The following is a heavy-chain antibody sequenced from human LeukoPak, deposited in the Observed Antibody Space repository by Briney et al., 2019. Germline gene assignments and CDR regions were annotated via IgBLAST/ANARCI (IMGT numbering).Heavy chain of an antibody. CDR1: GGSFSGYH. D-gene: IGHD2-2*01. J-gene: IGHJ4*02. Sequence: PSETLSLTCAVYGGSFSGYHWSWIRQPPGKGLEWIGEINHRGSTNYNPSLKSRVTISVDTSKNQFSLKLSSVTAADTAVYYCARVVPAAPLGDYWGQGTLVTVSS. CDR3: ARVVPAAPLGDY. V-gene: IGHV4-34*01. CDR2: INHRGST.